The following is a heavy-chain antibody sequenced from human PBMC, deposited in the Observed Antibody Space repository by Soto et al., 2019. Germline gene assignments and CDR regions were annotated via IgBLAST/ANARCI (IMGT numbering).Heavy chain of an antibody. J-gene: IGHJ5*02. CDR3: AREDTLYNWFDP. Sequence: SETLSLTCTVSGGSISSYYWSWIRQPPGKGLEWIGYIYYSGGTNYNPSLKSRVTISVDTSKNQFSLKLSSVTAADTAVYYCAREDTLYNWFDPWGQGTLVTVSS. CDR2: IYYSGGT. D-gene: IGHD2-2*02. V-gene: IGHV4-59*01. CDR1: GGSISSYY.